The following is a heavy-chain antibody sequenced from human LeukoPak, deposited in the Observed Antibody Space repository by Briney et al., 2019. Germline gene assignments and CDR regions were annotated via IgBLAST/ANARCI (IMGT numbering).Heavy chain of an antibody. V-gene: IGHV3-23*01. Sequence: PGGSLRLSCEASGFSFPYGMSWVRQAPGKGLEWVSGITNSGENTYYADSVKGRFTISRDNSKNTLFLEMNSLRVEDTAVYYCARAPMTTEDYWGQGTLVTVSS. CDR3: ARAPMTTEDY. CDR2: ITNSGENT. CDR1: GFSFPYG. J-gene: IGHJ4*02. D-gene: IGHD4-17*01.